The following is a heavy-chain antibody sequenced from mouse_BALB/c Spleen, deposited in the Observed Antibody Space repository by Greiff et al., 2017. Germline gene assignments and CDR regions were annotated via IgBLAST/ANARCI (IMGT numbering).Heavy chain of an antibody. Sequence: VQVVESGPGLVAPSQSLSITCTVSGFSLTGYGVNWVRQPPGKGLEWLGMIWGDGSTDYNSALKSRLSISKDNSKSQVFLKMNSLQTDDTAMYYCARELGRSYFDYWGQGTTLTVSS. J-gene: IGHJ2*01. D-gene: IGHD4-1*01. CDR3: ARELGRSYFDY. CDR1: GFSLTGYG. CDR2: IWGDGST. V-gene: IGHV2-6-7*01.